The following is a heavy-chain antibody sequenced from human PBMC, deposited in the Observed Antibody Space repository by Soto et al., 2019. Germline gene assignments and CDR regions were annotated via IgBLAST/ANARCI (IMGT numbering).Heavy chain of an antibody. Sequence: QVQLVQSGAEVKKPGSSVKVSCKASGGTFSNYALTWVRQAPGKGLEWMGGIIPLSGTPHYAQKFQGRVTITADKSTTTVYMELSGLRSEDTAVYYCTRGIQLWSWGQGTLVTVSS. CDR3: TRGIQLWS. J-gene: IGHJ5*02. V-gene: IGHV1-69*06. CDR2: IIPLSGTP. D-gene: IGHD5-18*01. CDR1: GGTFSNYA.